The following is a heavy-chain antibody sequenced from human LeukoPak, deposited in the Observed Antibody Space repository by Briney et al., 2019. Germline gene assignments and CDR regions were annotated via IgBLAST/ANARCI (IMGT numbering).Heavy chain of an antibody. D-gene: IGHD6-25*01. CDR3: ARHGSGWYFDY. J-gene: IGHJ4*02. CDR2: IYYSGST. Sequence: SETLSLTCTVSGGSISSYYWSWIRQPPRKGLEWMGYIYYSGSTHNNPSLKSRVTISVDTSKNQFSLKLSSVTAADTAVYYCARHGSGWYFDYWGQGTLVTVSS. V-gene: IGHV4-59*08. CDR1: GGSISSYY.